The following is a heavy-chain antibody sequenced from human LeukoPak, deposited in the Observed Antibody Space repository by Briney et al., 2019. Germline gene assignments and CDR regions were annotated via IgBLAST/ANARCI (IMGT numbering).Heavy chain of an antibody. CDR3: ARGPSAPLWFGELLYRLRSVTDNYYYYMDV. J-gene: IGHJ6*03. CDR2: INPNSGNT. Sequence: ASVKVSCKASGYTFSNYYIHWVRQAPGQGLEWMGWINPNSGNTGYAQKFQGRVTMTRNTSISTAYMELSSLRSEDTAVYYCARGPSAPLWFGELLYRLRSVTDNYYYYMDVWGKGTTVTISS. V-gene: IGHV1-8*02. CDR1: GYTFSNYY. D-gene: IGHD3-10*01.